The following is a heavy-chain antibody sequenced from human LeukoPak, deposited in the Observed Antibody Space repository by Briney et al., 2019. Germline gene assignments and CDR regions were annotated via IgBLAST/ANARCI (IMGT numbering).Heavy chain of an antibody. CDR2: INHSGST. J-gene: IGHJ3*02. CDR1: GGSFSGYY. D-gene: IGHD2-15*01. CDR3: ARECGGSCYDAFDI. Sequence: PSETLSLTCAVYGGSFSGYYWSWIRQPPGKGLEWIGEINHSGSTNYNPSLKSRVTISVDTSKNQFSLKLSSVTAADTAVYYCARECGGSCYDAFDIWGQGTMVTVSS. V-gene: IGHV4-34*01.